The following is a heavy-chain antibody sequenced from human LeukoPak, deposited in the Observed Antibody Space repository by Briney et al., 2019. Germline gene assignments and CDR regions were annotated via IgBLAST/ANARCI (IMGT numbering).Heavy chain of an antibody. V-gene: IGHV3-23*01. CDR2: ISGSGGST. J-gene: IGHJ4*02. Sequence: GGSLRLSCAASGFTFSSYAMSWVRQAPGKGLEWVPAISGSGGSTYYADSVRGRFTISRDNSKNTLYLQMNSLRAEDTAVYYCAKGPRSGWYLDYWGQGTLVTVSS. CDR1: GFTFSSYA. CDR3: AKGPRSGWYLDY. D-gene: IGHD6-19*01.